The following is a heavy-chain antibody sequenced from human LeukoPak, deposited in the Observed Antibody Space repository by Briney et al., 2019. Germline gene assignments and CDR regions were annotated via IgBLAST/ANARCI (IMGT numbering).Heavy chain of an antibody. Sequence: PGRSLRLSCAASGFTFSSYAMHWVRQAPGKGLEWVAVISYDGSNKYYADSVKGRFTISRDNSKNTLYLQMNSLRAEDTAVYYCARDSRKNYGPGEFSAFDIWGQGTMVTVSS. CDR2: ISYDGSNK. CDR3: ARDSRKNYGPGEFSAFDI. V-gene: IGHV3-30-3*01. CDR1: GFTFSSYA. D-gene: IGHD3-10*01. J-gene: IGHJ3*02.